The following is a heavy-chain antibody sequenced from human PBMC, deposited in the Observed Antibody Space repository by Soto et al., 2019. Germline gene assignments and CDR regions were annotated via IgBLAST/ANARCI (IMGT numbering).Heavy chain of an antibody. CDR1: GYTFNGYY. V-gene: IGHV1-2*04. D-gene: IGHD3-10*01. J-gene: IGHJ4*02. CDR3: ARDPHYYYGSGSYLFDC. CDR2: INPYSGGT. Sequence: QVQLVQSGAEVKKPGASVKVSCKASGYTFNGYYMHWVRQAPGQGLEWMGWINPYSGGTNYAQKFQGWVTMTRGTSISTAYMELSRLRSDDTAVYYWARDPHYYYGSGSYLFDCWGQGAMVTVSS.